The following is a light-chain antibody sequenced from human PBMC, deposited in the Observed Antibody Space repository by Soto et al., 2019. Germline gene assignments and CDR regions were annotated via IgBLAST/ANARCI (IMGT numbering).Light chain of an antibody. Sequence: QSVLTQPPSVSGAPGQRVTISCTGSSSNIGAGYDVHWYQQLPGTAPKLLIYGNSNRPSGVPDRFSGSKSGTSASLAITGLLQEDEADYYCQSYDSGLSAVVFGGGTKLTVL. V-gene: IGLV1-40*01. CDR3: QSYDSGLSAVV. CDR2: GNS. CDR1: SSNIGAGYD. J-gene: IGLJ3*02.